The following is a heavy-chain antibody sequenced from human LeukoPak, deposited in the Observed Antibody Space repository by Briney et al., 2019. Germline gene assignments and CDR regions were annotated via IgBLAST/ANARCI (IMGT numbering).Heavy chain of an antibody. V-gene: IGHV3-74*01. CDR3: ARVEVATISIDAFDI. CDR1: GFTFSSYW. CDR2: INSDGSST. J-gene: IGHJ3*02. Sequence: PGGSLRLSCAASGFTFSSYWMHWVRQAPGKGLVWVSRINSDGSSTSYADSVKGRFTISRDNAKNTLYLQMNSLRAEDTAVYYCARVEVATISIDAFDIWGQGTMVTVSS. D-gene: IGHD5-24*01.